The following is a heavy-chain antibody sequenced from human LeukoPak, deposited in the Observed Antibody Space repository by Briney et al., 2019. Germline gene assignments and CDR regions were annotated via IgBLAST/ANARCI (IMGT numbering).Heavy chain of an antibody. V-gene: IGHV3-48*03. CDR3: AREAAAPD. CDR2: IRGSGKIM. CDR1: GFTLSSYE. J-gene: IGHJ4*02. Sequence: GGSLRLSCAASGFTLSSYEMNWVRQAPGKGLEWVSYIRGSGKIMYYADSVKGRFTISRDNAKNSLYLQVNSLRAEDTAVYYCAREAAAPDWGQGTLVTVSS. D-gene: IGHD6-13*01.